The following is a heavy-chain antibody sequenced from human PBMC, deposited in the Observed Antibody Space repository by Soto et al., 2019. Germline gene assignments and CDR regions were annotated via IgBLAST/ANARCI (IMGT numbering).Heavy chain of an antibody. CDR1: GYTFTSYD. Sequence: ASVKVSCKASGYTFTSYDINWVRQATGQGLEWMGWMNPNSGNTGYAQKFQVRVTMTRNTSISTAYMELSSLRSEDTAVYYCARVVTIFWDDYYYGMDVWGQGTTVTVSS. J-gene: IGHJ6*02. V-gene: IGHV1-8*01. CDR3: ARVVTIFWDDYYYGMDV. CDR2: MNPNSGNT. D-gene: IGHD3-9*01.